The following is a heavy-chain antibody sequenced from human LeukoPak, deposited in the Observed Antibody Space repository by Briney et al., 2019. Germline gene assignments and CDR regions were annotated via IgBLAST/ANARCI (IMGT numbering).Heavy chain of an antibody. D-gene: IGHD2-21*02. Sequence: GESLKISCKGSGYSFTSYWIGWVRQMPGKGLEWMGIIYPGDSDTRYSPSFQGQVTISADKSISTAYLQWSSLKASDTAMYYCARGEAYCGGDCYSGIDYWGQGTLVTVSS. V-gene: IGHV5-51*01. CDR1: GYSFTSYW. J-gene: IGHJ4*02. CDR2: IYPGDSDT. CDR3: ARGEAYCGGDCYSGIDY.